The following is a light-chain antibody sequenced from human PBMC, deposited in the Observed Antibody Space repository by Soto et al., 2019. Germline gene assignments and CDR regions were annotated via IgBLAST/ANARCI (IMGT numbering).Light chain of an antibody. V-gene: IGLV2-14*02. Sequence: QSVLTQPASVSGSPGQSITISCTGTSSDVGSYNLVSWYQQHPGKAPKLMIYEGSKRPSGVSNRFSGSKSGNTASLTISGLQVDDEADYFCGSLTTTRIWVFGGGTKLTVL. CDR3: GSLTTTRIWV. CDR1: SSDVGSYNL. J-gene: IGLJ3*02. CDR2: EGS.